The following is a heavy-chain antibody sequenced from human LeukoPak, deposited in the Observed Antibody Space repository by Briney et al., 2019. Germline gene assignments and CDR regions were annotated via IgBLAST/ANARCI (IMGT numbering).Heavy chain of an antibody. CDR3: ARAGVNWPRSPGTLYYLDY. CDR1: DDSITKYH. D-gene: IGHD4-23*01. V-gene: IGHV4-59*01. J-gene: IGHJ4*02. CDR2: IHSSGGT. Sequence: SETLSLTCSVSDDSITKYHWGWIRQPPGKGLEWIGCIHSSGGTYYNPSLQTRVTMSLHTSAKTLSLRLSSVTAADTAVYFCARAGVNWPRSPGTLYYLDYWGLGTLVTVSS.